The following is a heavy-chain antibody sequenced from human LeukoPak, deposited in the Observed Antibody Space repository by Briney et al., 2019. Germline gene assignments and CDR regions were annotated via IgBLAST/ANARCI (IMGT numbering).Heavy chain of an antibody. Sequence: GGSLRLSCAASGFTFSSYAMNWVRQAPGKGLEWVSSISGSGGNTYYADSVKGRFTISRDNSKNTLFLQMNRLRGEDTAVYYCAAGGGYSDSSGYYFGYWGQGTLVTVSS. J-gene: IGHJ4*02. CDR2: ISGSGGNT. V-gene: IGHV3-23*01. CDR1: GFTFSSYA. D-gene: IGHD3-22*01. CDR3: AAGGGYSDSSGYYFGY.